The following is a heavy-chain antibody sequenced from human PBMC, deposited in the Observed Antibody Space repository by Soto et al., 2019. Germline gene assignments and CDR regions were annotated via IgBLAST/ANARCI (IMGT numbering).Heavy chain of an antibody. CDR3: ARDARIVVVTAIRISGFDP. Sequence: ASVKVSCKASGYTFTSYGISWVRQAPGQGLEWMGWISAYNGNTNYAQKLQGRVTMTTDTSTSTAYMELRSLRSDDTAVYYCARDARIVVVTAIRISGFDPWGQGTLVTVSS. J-gene: IGHJ5*02. D-gene: IGHD2-21*02. CDR1: GYTFTSYG. V-gene: IGHV1-18*01. CDR2: ISAYNGNT.